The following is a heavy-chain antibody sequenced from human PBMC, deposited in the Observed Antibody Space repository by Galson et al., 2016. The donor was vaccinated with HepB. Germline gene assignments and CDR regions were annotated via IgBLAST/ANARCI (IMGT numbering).Heavy chain of an antibody. CDR1: GGTFSNYR. V-gene: IGHV1-69*13. CDR3: ARGGPSNQALLFPEPLRT. D-gene: IGHD2-21*02. J-gene: IGHJ4*02. CDR2: IIPVSRTP. Sequence: SVKVSCKASGGTFSNYRIDWVRQAPGQGLEWMGGIIPVSRTPNYAQKFRVRVTITADESTSSSYMEVSSLKSEDTAVYYCARGGPSNQALLFPEPLRTWGQGTLVTVSS.